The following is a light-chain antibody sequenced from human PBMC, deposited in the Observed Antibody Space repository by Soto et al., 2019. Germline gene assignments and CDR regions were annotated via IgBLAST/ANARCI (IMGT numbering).Light chain of an antibody. J-gene: IGLJ1*01. Sequence: QSVLTQPASVSGSPGQSITISFSGTSNDVGSYNLVSWYQQHPGKAPKLMISEGNKRPSGISNRFSGSKSGNTASLTISGLQAEDEADYYCCSYAGSPYVFGTGTKLTVL. V-gene: IGLV2-23*01. CDR1: SNDVGSYNL. CDR3: CSYAGSPYV. CDR2: EGN.